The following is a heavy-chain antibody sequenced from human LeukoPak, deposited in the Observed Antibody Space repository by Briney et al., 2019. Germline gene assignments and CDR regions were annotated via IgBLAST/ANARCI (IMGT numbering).Heavy chain of an antibody. CDR2: ISYDGSNK. CDR3: VKGSAVAGITFDY. CDR1: GFTFSSYG. J-gene: IGHJ4*02. D-gene: IGHD6-19*01. Sequence: GRSLRLSCAASGFTFSSYGMHWVRQAPGKGLEWVAVISYDGSNKYYADSVKGRFTISRDNSKNTLYLQMNSLRAEDSAVYYCVKGSAVAGITFDYWGQGTLVTVPS. V-gene: IGHV3-30*18.